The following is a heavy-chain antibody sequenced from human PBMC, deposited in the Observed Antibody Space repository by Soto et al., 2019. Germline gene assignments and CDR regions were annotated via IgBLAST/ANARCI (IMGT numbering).Heavy chain of an antibody. CDR3: IRRSQDDSSGYFAN. CDR1: GFTFSGSA. Sequence: EVQLVESGGGLVQPGGSLKVSCAASGFTFSGSAMHWVRQASGKGLEWVGRARSKANSYATAYAASVKGRFTISRDDSKNTAYLQMNSLQTEDTAVYYCIRRSQDDSSGYFANWGQGTLVTVST. J-gene: IGHJ4*02. D-gene: IGHD3-22*01. CDR2: ARSKANSYAT. V-gene: IGHV3-73*02.